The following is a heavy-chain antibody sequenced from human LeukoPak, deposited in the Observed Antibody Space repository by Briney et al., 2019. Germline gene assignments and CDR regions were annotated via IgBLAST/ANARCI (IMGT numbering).Heavy chain of an antibody. CDR1: GGSISSGSYY. D-gene: IGHD1-26*01. Sequence: SETRSLTCTVCGGSISSGSYYWGWIRQPAGKGLEWIGRIYTSGSTNYNPSLKSRVTMSVDTSKNQFSLKLSSVTAADTAVYYCARDLGGSSRYYYYMDVWGKGTTVTISS. J-gene: IGHJ6*03. V-gene: IGHV4-61*02. CDR3: ARDLGGSSRYYYYMDV. CDR2: IYTSGST.